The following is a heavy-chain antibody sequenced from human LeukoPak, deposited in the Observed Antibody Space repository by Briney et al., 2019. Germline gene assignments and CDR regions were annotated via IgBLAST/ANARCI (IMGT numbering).Heavy chain of an antibody. CDR3: AKPAKTDYADY. CDR1: GFTFSSYG. Sequence: GSLRLSCAASGFTFSSYGMSWVRQAPGKGLEWVSGISGSGGKTDYADSVKGRFTISRDNSKNTLYLQVNSLRAEDTAVYYCAKPAKTDYADYWGQGTLVTVSS. J-gene: IGHJ4*02. CDR2: ISGSGGKT. D-gene: IGHD1-14*01. V-gene: IGHV3-23*01.